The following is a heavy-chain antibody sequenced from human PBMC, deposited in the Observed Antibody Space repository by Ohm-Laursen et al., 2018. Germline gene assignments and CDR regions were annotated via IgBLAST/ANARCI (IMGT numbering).Heavy chain of an antibody. V-gene: IGHV1-2*02. J-gene: IGHJ4*02. CDR3: ARDPPITMVRGVIINAYYFDY. D-gene: IGHD3-10*01. CDR1: GYTFTGYY. Sequence: AAVKVSCKASGYTFTGYYMHWVRQAPGQGLEWMGWIKPNSGGTNYAQKFQGRVTMTRDTSISTAYMELSRLRSDDTAVYYCARDPPITMVRGVIINAYYFDYWGQGTLVTVSS. CDR2: IKPNSGGT.